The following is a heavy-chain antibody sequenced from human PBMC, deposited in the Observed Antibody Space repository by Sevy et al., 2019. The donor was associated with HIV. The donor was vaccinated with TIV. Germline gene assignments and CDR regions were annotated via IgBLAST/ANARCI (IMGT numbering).Heavy chain of an antibody. CDR2: ISSSSYI. J-gene: IGHJ4*02. D-gene: IGHD2-2*01. CDR1: GFTLSTYS. Sequence: GGSLRLSCAASGFTLSTYSMNWVRQAPGKGLEWVSSISSSSYIYYADSVKDRFTISRDNAENSVYLQMNSLRAEDTAVYYCVRDGGCSSTSCLLYFDYWGQGTLVTVS. V-gene: IGHV3-21*01. CDR3: VRDGGCSSTSCLLYFDY.